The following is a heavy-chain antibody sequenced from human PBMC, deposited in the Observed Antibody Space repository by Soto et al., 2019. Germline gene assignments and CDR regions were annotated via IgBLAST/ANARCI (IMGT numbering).Heavy chain of an antibody. CDR1: GSSISSAGYY. V-gene: IGHV4-31*03. D-gene: IGHD3-16*01. CDR2: IYYNGST. J-gene: IGHJ5*02. Sequence: SETLSLTCTFSGSSISSAGYYWRWIRQHPGKGLEWIGYIYYNGSTYYNPSLKIRVTISVDTSTNQFSLKLSSVTAADTALYYCAGVGCNNWFDPWGQGTLVTVSS. CDR3: AGVGCNNWFDP.